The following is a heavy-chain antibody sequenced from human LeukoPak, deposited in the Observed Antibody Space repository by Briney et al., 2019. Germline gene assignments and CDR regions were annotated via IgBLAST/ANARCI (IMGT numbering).Heavy chain of an antibody. CDR2: IIPIFGTA. Sequence: GSSVTVSCKASGGTFSSYAISWVRQAPGQGLEWMGGIIPIFGTANYAQKFQGRVTITTDESTSTAYMELSSLRSEDTAVYYCARVGYDSSGYYSYMDVWGKGTTVTVSS. CDR3: ARVGYDSSGYYSYMDV. V-gene: IGHV1-69*05. J-gene: IGHJ6*03. CDR1: GGTFSSYA. D-gene: IGHD3-22*01.